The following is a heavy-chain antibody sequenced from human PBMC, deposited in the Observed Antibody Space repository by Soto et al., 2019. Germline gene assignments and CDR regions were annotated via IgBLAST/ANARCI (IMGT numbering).Heavy chain of an antibody. V-gene: IGHV1-2*02. CDR3: AREGYPSSDYYGMDV. CDR1: GYTFTGYY. D-gene: IGHD5-12*01. CDR2: INPNSGGT. J-gene: IGHJ6*02. Sequence: ASVKVSCKASGYTFTGYYMHWVRQAPGQGLEWMGWINPNSGGTNYAQKFQGRVTMTRDTSISTAYMELSRLRSDDTAVYYCAREGYPSSDYYGMDVWGQGTTVTVSS.